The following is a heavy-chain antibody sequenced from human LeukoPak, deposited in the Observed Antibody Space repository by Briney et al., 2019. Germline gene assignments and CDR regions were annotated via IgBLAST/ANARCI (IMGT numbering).Heavy chain of an antibody. D-gene: IGHD3/OR15-3a*01. CDR1: GGSISSSSYY. V-gene: IGHV4-39*01. J-gene: IGHJ5*02. CDR2: IYYSGST. CDR3: ARHGLTGLAESHWFDP. Sequence: SETLSLTCTVSGGSISSSSYYWGWIREPPGXXXXXXXXIYYSGSTYXXXXLXRXXXXSVDTXXXQYSLKLSSVTAADTAVYYCARHGLTGLAESHWFDPWGQGTLATVSS.